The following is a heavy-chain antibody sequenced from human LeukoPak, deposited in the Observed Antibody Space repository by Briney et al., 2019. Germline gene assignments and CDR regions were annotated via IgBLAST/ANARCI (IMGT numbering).Heavy chain of an antibody. D-gene: IGHD6-13*01. V-gene: IGHV4-34*01. CDR3: AGNRYSSSWYDY. J-gene: IGHJ4*02. Sequence: SETLSLTCAVYGGSFSGYYWSWIRQPPGKGLEWIGEINHSGSTNYNPSLKSRVTISVDTSKNQFSLKLSSVTAADTVVYYCAGNRYSSSWYDYWGQGTLVTVSS. CDR1: GGSFSGYY. CDR2: INHSGST.